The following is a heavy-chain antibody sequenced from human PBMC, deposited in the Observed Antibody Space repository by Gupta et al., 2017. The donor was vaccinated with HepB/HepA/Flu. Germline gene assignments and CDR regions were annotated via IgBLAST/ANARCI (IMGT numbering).Heavy chain of an antibody. V-gene: IGHV5-51*01. CDR3: ARFGGATFSHANFDY. CDR2: IYPDDSII. D-gene: IGHD3-10*01. Sequence: EVQLVQSGAEVREAGESLKISCKGSGYDFWGSWSAWVRQMPGIGLEWMGIIYPDDSIIKYSPSFQGQVTISADKSISTAYLLWNSLKASDTAMYYCARFGGATFSHANFDYWGQGTLVTVSS. J-gene: IGHJ4*02. CDR1: GYDFWGSW.